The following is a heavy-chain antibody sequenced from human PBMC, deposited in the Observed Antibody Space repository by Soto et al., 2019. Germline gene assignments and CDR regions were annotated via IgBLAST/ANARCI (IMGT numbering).Heavy chain of an antibody. CDR2: ISVSGDST. CDR3: VKRKADSACYES. CDR1: GFTFNNYA. J-gene: IGHJ5*02. V-gene: IGHV3-23*01. Sequence: EVQLLEFGGGMVQPGGSLRLSCAAAGFTFNNYAMTWVRQAPVKGLEWVSSISVSGDSTYYADSVKGRFTLSRDNSKNTLYLQMNSLRAEDTAVYYCVKRKADSACYESWGQGTLVTVSS. D-gene: IGHD3-22*01.